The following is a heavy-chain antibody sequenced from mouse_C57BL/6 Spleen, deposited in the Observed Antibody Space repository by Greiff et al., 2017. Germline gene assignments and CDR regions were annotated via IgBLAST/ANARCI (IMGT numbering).Heavy chain of an antibody. V-gene: IGHV1-55*01. CDR3: ARWFTTVGATDWYFDV. D-gene: IGHD1-1*01. J-gene: IGHJ1*03. CDR2: IYPGSGST. CDR1: GYTFTSYW. Sequence: VQLQQPGAELVKPGASVKMSCKASGYTFTSYWITWVKQRPGQGLEWIGDIYPGSGSTNYNEKFKSKATLTVDTSSSTAYMQLSSLTSEDSAVYYCARWFTTVGATDWYFDVWGTGTTVTVSS.